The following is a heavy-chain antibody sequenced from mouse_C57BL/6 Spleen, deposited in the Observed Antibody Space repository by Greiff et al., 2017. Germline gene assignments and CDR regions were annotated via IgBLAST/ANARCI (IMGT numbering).Heavy chain of an antibody. CDR3: ARDREHYYAMDY. CDR2: ISDGGSYT. J-gene: IGHJ4*01. Sequence: EVQLVESGGGLVKPGGSLKLSCAASGFTFSSYAMSWVRQTPEQRLEWVATISDGGSYTYYPDNVKGRFTISRDNAKNNLYLQMSHLKSEDTAMYYCARDREHYYAMDYWGQGTSVTVSS. CDR1: GFTFSSYA. D-gene: IGHD3-3*01. V-gene: IGHV5-4*01.